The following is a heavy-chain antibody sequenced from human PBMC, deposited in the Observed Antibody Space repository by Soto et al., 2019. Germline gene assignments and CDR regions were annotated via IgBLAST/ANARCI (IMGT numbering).Heavy chain of an antibody. Sequence: SETLCLTWSVSGGSMRSYYWSWIRQPPGKGLEWIGYIHDSGITDYNPSLKSRATISIDTFRNQISLNLHSVTAADTAVYYCAREYAFSSDYWGQGTVVTVSS. CDR2: IHDSGIT. CDR1: GGSMRSYY. D-gene: IGHD2-2*01. CDR3: AREYAFSSDY. V-gene: IGHV4-59*01. J-gene: IGHJ4*02.